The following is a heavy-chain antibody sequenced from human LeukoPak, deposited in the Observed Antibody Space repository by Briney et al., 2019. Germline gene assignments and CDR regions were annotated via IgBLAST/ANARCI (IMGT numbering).Heavy chain of an antibody. CDR3: ARSGTVAGLDY. J-gene: IGHJ4*02. D-gene: IGHD6-19*01. CDR1: GGTFSSYA. Sequence: SVKVSCKASGGTFSSYAISWVRQAPGQGLEWMGGIIPIFGTANYAQKFQGRVTITADESTCTAYMERSSLRSEDTAVYYCARSGTVAGLDYWGQGTLVTVSS. V-gene: IGHV1-69*13. CDR2: IIPIFGTA.